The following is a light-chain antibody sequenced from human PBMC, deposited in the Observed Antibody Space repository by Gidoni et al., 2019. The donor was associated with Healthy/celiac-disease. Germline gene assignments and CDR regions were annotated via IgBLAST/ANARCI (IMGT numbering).Light chain of an antibody. J-gene: IGKJ1*01. CDR3: QQRSNWPWT. Sequence: EIVLTQSPATLSLSPGERATLSCRASQSVSSYLAWYQQKPGQAPRLLIYDASNRATGIPARFSGSVSGTDFTLTISSLEPEDFAVYYCQQRSNWPWTFGPGTKVETK. V-gene: IGKV3-11*01. CDR1: QSVSSY. CDR2: DAS.